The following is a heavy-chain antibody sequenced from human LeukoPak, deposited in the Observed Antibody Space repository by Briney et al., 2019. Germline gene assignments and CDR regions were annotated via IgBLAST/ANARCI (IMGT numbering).Heavy chain of an antibody. CDR2: INTDGSSR. V-gene: IGHV3-74*01. D-gene: IGHD1-26*01. J-gene: IGHJ4*02. CDR3: ARDTVGAYDY. CDR1: GFTFSSYW. Sequence: PGGSLRLSCAASGFTFSSYWIRWVRQAPGKGLVWVSGINTDGSSRNYADSVKCRFTISRDNAKNTLHLQMNSLRAEDTAVYYCARDTVGAYDYWGQGTLVIVFS.